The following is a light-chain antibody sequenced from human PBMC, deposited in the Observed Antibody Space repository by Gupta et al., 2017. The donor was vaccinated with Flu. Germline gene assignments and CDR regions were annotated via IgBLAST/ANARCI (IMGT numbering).Light chain of an antibody. CDR1: SSKIGSNY. CDR2: RNN. J-gene: IGLJ2*01. V-gene: IGLV1-47*01. Sequence: QSVLTQPPSASVPPGRWATTALSGSSSKIGSNYVYGYQQLPGTAPKLLIYRNNLRPSGVPDRFSGSKSGTSASLAISGLRSEDEADYYCAAWDDSLSGHVVFGGGTKLTVL. CDR3: AAWDDSLSGHVV.